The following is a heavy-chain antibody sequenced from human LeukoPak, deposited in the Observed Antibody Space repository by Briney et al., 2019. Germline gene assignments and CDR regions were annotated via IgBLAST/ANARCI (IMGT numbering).Heavy chain of an antibody. V-gene: IGHV1-58*01. CDR2: IVVGSGNT. Sequence: GTSVKVSCKASGFTFTSSAVQWVRQARGQRLEWIGRIVVGSGNTNYAQKFQERVTITRDMSTSTAYMELSSLRSEDTAVYYCAAQTTGDYGGNLLDYWGQGTLVTVSS. D-gene: IGHD4-23*01. J-gene: IGHJ4*02. CDR1: GFTFTSSA. CDR3: AAQTTGDYGGNLLDY.